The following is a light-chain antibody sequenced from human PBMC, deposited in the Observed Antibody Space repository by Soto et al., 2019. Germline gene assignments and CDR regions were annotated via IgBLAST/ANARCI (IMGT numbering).Light chain of an antibody. CDR2: AAS. Sequence: DIQLTQSPSSLFASVGDRVTVTSRASQSIRSYLNWYQQKPGKAPKIRIYAASSLQTGVSSRLSGSGSGTDFTLTISNLQPEDFATYYCQQTSSTPTFGGGTKVDIK. CDR1: QSIRSY. CDR3: QQTSSTPT. V-gene: IGKV1-39*01. J-gene: IGKJ4*01.